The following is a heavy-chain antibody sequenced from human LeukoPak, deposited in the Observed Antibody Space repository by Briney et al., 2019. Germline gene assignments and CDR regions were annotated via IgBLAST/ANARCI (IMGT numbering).Heavy chain of an antibody. Sequence: ASVKVSCKASGGTFSSNAIIWVRQAPGQGLEWMGGIIPIFGTANYAQTFQGRVTITADKSTSTAYMELSSLRSEDTAVYYCARDEFGGVIVLDYWGQGTLVTVSS. CDR3: ARDEFGGVIVLDY. D-gene: IGHD3-16*02. CDR1: GGTFSSNA. V-gene: IGHV1-69*06. J-gene: IGHJ4*02. CDR2: IIPIFGTA.